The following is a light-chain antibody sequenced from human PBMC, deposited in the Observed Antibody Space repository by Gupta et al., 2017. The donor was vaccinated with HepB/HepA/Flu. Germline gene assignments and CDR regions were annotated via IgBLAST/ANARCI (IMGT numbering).Light chain of an antibody. CDR1: SSNIGSNY. CDR2: RNN. J-gene: IGLJ1*01. Sequence: QSVLTQLPSASGTPGQRVTISCSGSSSNIGSNYVYWYQQVPGTAPKLLIYRNNQRPSGVPDRFSGSKSGTSASLAISGLRSDDEADYYCATWDDSLSGYVFGNGTNVTVL. CDR3: ATWDDSLSGYV. V-gene: IGLV1-47*01.